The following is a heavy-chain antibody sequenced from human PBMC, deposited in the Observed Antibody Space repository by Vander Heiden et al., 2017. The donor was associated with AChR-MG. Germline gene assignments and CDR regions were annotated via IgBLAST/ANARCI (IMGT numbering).Heavy chain of an antibody. CDR3: ARDRAGRFDP. Sequence: QVQLQESGPGLVKPSETLSLTCTVSVGSISSYYWSWLRQPPGKGLEWIGYIYYSGSTNYNPSLKSRVTISVDTSKNQFSLKLSSVTAADTAVYYCARDRAGRFDPWGQGTLVTVSS. CDR1: VGSISSYY. CDR2: IYYSGST. V-gene: IGHV4-59*01. J-gene: IGHJ5*02.